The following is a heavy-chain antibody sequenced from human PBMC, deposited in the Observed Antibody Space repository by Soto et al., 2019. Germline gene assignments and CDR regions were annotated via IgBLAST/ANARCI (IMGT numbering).Heavy chain of an antibody. CDR1: GFNFSSYA. Sequence: GAPLRLSCAASGFNFSSYAMHWVGQAPSKGLQWVAVISYDGSNQYYADSVKGRFTIARDNSKNTLYLQMNSLRAEDTAVYYCARDSHDYAWARHYYYGMNVWGQGTTGTVSS. CDR3: ARDSHDYAWARHYYYGMNV. J-gene: IGHJ6*02. V-gene: IGHV3-30-3*01. CDR2: ISYDGSNQ. D-gene: IGHD3-16*01.